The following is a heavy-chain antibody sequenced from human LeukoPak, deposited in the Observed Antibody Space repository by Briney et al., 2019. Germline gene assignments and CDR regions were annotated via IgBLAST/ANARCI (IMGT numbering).Heavy chain of an antibody. J-gene: IGHJ3*02. Sequence: GGSLRLSCAASGFTFSSYWMSWVRQAPGKGLEWVANIKQDGSEKYYVDSVKGRFTISRDNAKNSLYLQMNSLRAEDTAVYYCARDYYDSSGYFLVPDAFDIWGQGTMVTVSS. CDR1: GFTFSSYW. CDR2: IKQDGSEK. D-gene: IGHD3-22*01. CDR3: ARDYYDSSGYFLVPDAFDI. V-gene: IGHV3-7*01.